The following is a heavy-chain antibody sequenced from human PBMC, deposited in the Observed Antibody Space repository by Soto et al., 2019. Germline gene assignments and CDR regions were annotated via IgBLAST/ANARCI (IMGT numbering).Heavy chain of an antibody. CDR3: ATRTIVVVPAAATGAFDI. CDR1: GGSVSSGSYY. V-gene: IGHV4-61*01. J-gene: IGHJ3*02. CDR2: IYYSGST. Sequence: QVQLQESGPGLVKPSETLSLTCTVSGGSVSSGSYYWSWIRQPPGKGLEWIGYIYYSGSTNYNPYLQSRVTIAVDTSKNQFSLRLSSVTAADTAVYYCATRTIVVVPAAATGAFDIWGQGTMVTVSS. D-gene: IGHD2-2*01.